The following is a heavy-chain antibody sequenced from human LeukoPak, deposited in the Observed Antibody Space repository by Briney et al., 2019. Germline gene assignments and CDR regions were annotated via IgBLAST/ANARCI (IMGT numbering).Heavy chain of an antibody. D-gene: IGHD4-17*01. Sequence: GGSLRLSCAASGFTITNSWMHWVRQAPGKGLVWVSRISSGGSSLDYADSVKGRFTISRDNAKNTLYLQMSSLRPEDTAVYYCAGEAEIGDYPTNSSGHGTLVSLSS. J-gene: IGHJ5*01. V-gene: IGHV3-74*01. CDR2: ISSGGSSL. CDR3: AGEAEIGDYPTNS. CDR1: GFTITNSW.